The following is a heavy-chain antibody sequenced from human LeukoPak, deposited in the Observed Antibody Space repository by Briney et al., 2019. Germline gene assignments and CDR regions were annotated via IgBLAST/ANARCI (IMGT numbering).Heavy chain of an antibody. CDR1: GYSFTSNY. CDR2: ISTNNGDT. V-gene: IGHV1-18*04. CDR3: ARCSGGSFYKILDH. J-gene: IGHJ4*02. Sequence: ASVKVSCKASGYSFTSNYISWVRQAPGQGLEWMGWISTNNGDTNYPQKLQDRVTMTTDTFTSTAYKEHRNLSSDDTAVYYCARCSGGSFYKILDHWGQGTLVTVSS. D-gene: IGHD2-15*01.